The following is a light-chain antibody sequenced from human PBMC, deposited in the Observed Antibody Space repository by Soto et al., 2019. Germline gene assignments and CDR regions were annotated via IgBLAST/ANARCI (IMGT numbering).Light chain of an antibody. J-gene: IGKJ1*01. CDR2: DAS. V-gene: IGKV3-11*01. CDR1: QSVSSY. Sequence: EVVWTQSSATLSLSPGERATLSCRASQSVSSYLAWYQQKPGQAPRLLIYDASNRATGIPARFSGSGSGTDFTLTISSLEPEDFAVYYCQQRSNWPRTFGQGTQVDIK. CDR3: QQRSNWPRT.